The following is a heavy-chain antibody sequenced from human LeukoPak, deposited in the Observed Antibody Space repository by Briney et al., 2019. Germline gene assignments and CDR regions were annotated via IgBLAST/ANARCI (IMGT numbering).Heavy chain of an antibody. CDR3: ARSDCSSTSCYNPYYYYYGMDV. J-gene: IGHJ6*02. CDR1: GGSINSYY. Sequence: SETLSLTCTVSGGSINSYYWSWIRQPPGKGLEWIGYIYYSGSTNYNPSLKSRVTISVDTSKNQFSLKLSSVTAADTAVYYCARSDCSSTSCYNPYYYYYGMDVWGQGTTVTVSS. CDR2: IYYSGST. D-gene: IGHD2-2*02. V-gene: IGHV4-59*01.